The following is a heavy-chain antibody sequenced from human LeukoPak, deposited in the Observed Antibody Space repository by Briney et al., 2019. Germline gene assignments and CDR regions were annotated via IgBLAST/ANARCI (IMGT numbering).Heavy chain of an antibody. CDR1: GLTFSDYY. D-gene: IGHD6-19*01. CDR2: ISSSGSTI. J-gene: IGHJ3*02. V-gene: IGHV3-11*01. Sequence: GGSLRLSCAASGLTFSDYYMSWIRQAPGKGLEWVSYISSSGSTIYYADSVKGRFTISRDNAKNSLYLQMNSLRAEGTAVYYCARDKAAAGHSSGWYEDAFDIWGQGTMVTVSS. CDR3: ARDKAAAGHSSGWYEDAFDI.